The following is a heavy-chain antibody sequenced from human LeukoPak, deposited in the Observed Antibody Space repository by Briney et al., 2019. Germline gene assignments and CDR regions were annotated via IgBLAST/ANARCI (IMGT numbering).Heavy chain of an antibody. V-gene: IGHV3-30*18. D-gene: IGHD6-19*01. CDR1: GFTFSSYW. Sequence: PGGSLRLSCAASGFTFSSYWMHWVRQAPGKGLEWVAVISYDGSNKYYADSVKGRFTISRDNSKNTLYLQMNSLRAEDTAIYYCAKAEQWLPYYWGQGTLVTVSS. CDR2: ISYDGSNK. J-gene: IGHJ4*02. CDR3: AKAEQWLPYY.